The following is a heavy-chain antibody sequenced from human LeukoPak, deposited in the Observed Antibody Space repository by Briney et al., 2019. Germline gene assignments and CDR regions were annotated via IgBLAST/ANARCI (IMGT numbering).Heavy chain of an antibody. CDR1: GGSISTYY. Sequence: SETLSLTCTVSGGSISTYYWNWIRQPPGKGLEWIGYIYYSGSTNYNPSLKSRVTISVDTSKNQFSLKLNSVTAADTAVYYCARSGGYSSSWSLWGQGTLVNVSS. D-gene: IGHD6-13*01. V-gene: IGHV4-59*01. CDR3: ARSGGYSSSWSL. CDR2: IYYSGST. J-gene: IGHJ4*02.